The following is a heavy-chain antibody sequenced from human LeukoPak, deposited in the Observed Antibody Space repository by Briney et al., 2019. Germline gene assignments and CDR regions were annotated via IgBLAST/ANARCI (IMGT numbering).Heavy chain of an antibody. CDR1: GFTVSSNY. Sequence: GGSLRLSCAASGFTVSSNYMSWVRQAPGKGLEWVSIIYSGGDTYSADSVKGRFTISRDNSKNTLYLQMNNLRAEDTAVYYCARVSMGSYYYDRVFDYWGQGTLVTVSS. J-gene: IGHJ4*02. D-gene: IGHD3-22*01. CDR3: ARVSMGSYYYDRVFDY. CDR2: IYSGGDT. V-gene: IGHV3-66*01.